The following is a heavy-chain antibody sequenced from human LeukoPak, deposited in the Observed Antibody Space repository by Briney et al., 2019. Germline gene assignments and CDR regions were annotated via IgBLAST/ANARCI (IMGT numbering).Heavy chain of an antibody. V-gene: IGHV3-53*01. J-gene: IGHJ4*02. CDR1: GFTVSSNY. CDR3: ARDRAWFGEFYFDY. D-gene: IGHD3-10*01. CDR2: IYSGGST. Sequence: PGGSLRLSCAASGFTVSSNYMSWVRQAPGKGLEWVSVIYSGGSTYYADSVEGRFTISRDKSKNTLYLQMNSLRAEDTAVYYCARDRAWFGEFYFDYWGQGTLVTVSS.